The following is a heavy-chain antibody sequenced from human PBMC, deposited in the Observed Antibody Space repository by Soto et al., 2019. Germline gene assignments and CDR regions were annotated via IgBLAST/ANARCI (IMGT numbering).Heavy chain of an antibody. CDR1: GGSISSYY. Sequence: QVQLQESGPGLVKPSETLSLTCTVSGGSISSYYWSWIRQPPGKGLEWIGCFYYSGSTNYNPSLTXRVTISVDTSKKQFSLKLSSVTAADTAVYYCARGGWKLFDYWGQGTLVTVSS. CDR2: FYYSGST. V-gene: IGHV4-59*01. J-gene: IGHJ4*02. CDR3: ARGGWKLFDY. D-gene: IGHD6-19*01.